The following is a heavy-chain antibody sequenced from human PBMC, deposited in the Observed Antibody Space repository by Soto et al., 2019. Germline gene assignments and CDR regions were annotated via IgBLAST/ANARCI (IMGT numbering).Heavy chain of an antibody. CDR2: IKSKTDGGTT. J-gene: IGHJ3*02. D-gene: IGHD2-15*01. CDR1: GFTFSNAW. V-gene: IGHV3-15*01. CDR3: ARLYCSSDSCYSVGGFDI. Sequence: EVQLVESGGGLVKPGGSLRLSCAASGFTFSNAWMSWVRQAPGKGLEWVGRIKSKTDGGTTDYAAPVKGRFTISRDNSKNTVYLQMNSLRAEDTAVYHCARLYCSSDSCYSVGGFDIWGRGTIVTVSS.